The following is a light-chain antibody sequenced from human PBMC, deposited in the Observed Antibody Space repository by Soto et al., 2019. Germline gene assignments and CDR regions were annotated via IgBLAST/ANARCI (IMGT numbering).Light chain of an antibody. J-gene: IGLJ1*01. CDR2: GVT. CDR1: SSDVGNYNL. V-gene: IGLV2-23*02. CDR3: CSYAGSNTYF. Sequence: QSALTQPASVSGSAGQSITISCTGTSSDVGNYNLVSWYQQHPGKAPKFMIYGVTKRPSGVSNRFSGSKSGNTASLTISGLQAEDEADYYCCSYAGSNTYFFGTGTKLTVL.